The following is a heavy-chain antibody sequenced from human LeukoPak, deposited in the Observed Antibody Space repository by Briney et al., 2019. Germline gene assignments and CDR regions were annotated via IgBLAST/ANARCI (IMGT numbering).Heavy chain of an antibody. V-gene: IGHV4-59*01. CDR3: ARDRPGTAVAGDAFDI. J-gene: IGHJ3*02. CDR1: GGSISSYY. D-gene: IGHD6-19*01. CDR2: IYNRGST. Sequence: SETLSLTCTVSGGSISSYYWSWIRQPPGKGLEWIGYIYNRGSTNYNPSLKSRVTISVDTSKNQFSLKLRSVTAADTAVYYCARDRPGTAVAGDAFDIWGQGTMVTVSS.